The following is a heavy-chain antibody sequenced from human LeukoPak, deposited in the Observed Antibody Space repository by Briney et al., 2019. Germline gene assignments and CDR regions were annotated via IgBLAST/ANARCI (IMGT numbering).Heavy chain of an antibody. J-gene: IGHJ3*02. D-gene: IGHD3-22*01. Sequence: SVKVSCKASGGTFSSYAISWVRQAPGQGLEWMGGIIPIFGTADYAQKFQGRVTITTDESTSTAYMELSSLRSEDTAVYYCARAQINMMRAFDIWGQGTMVTVSS. V-gene: IGHV1-69*05. CDR1: GGTFSSYA. CDR3: ARAQINMMRAFDI. CDR2: IIPIFGTA.